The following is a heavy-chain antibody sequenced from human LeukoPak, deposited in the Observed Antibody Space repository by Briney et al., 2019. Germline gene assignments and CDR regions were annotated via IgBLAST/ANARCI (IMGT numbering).Heavy chain of an antibody. CDR3: AREWGLESSGYYYAY. CDR1: GYTFTSYD. V-gene: IGHV1-69*13. D-gene: IGHD3-22*01. J-gene: IGHJ4*02. Sequence: SVKVSCKASGYTFTSYDINWVRRATGQGLEWMGGITPIFGTASFAQKFQGRVSITADESTSTAFMELSSLRSEDTAVYYCAREWGLESSGYYYAYWGQGTLVTVSS. CDR2: ITPIFGTA.